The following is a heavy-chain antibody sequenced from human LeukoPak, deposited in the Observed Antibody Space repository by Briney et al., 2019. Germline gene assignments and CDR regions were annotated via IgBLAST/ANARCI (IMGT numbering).Heavy chain of an antibody. CDR3: ARDWKTNSFDY. V-gene: IGHV3-66*01. CDR2: VYSGGST. Sequence: GGSLRLSCAASGFTVSANYMTWVRQAPGKGLEWVSVVYSGGSTYYADSVKGRFTISRDSSKNTLYLQMDSLRAEDTAIYYCARDWKTNSFDYWGQGTLVTVSS. CDR1: GFTVSANY. D-gene: IGHD1-1*01. J-gene: IGHJ4*02.